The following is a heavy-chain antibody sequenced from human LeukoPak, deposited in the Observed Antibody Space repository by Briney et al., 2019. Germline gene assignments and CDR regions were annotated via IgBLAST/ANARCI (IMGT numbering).Heavy chain of an antibody. CDR1: GCSISSYD. J-gene: IGHJ5*02. D-gene: IGHD6-13*01. V-gene: IGHV4-4*09. CDR3: ARHSSSSWGRFDH. CDR2: IDTSGTT. Sequence: PSETRSLTCTVSGCSISSYDWSWIRQPPGKGLEWIGDIDTSGTTNYNPSLKRRVTISVDTSKNQFSLKLSSVTAADTAVYYCARHSSSSWGRFDHWGHGTLVTVSS.